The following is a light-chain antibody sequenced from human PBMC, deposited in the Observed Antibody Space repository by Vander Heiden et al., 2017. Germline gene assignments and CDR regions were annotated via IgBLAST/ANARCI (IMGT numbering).Light chain of an antibody. CDR2: SND. CDR3: RFYDNRLSVV. J-gene: IGLJ3*02. CDR1: SANIGAGDD. Sequence: HSVLTMPPLVTLAPGQTVTLSCTGTSANIGAGDDLPWYLQLPGTAAKGLIFSNDDQSLRVPDRFSAANSVTSASLTITGLQADDEADYYCRFYDNRLSVVFGGGTKLTVL. V-gene: IGLV1-40*01.